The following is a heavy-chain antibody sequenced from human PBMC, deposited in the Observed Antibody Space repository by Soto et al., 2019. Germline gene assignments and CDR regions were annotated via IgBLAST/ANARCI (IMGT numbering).Heavy chain of an antibody. CDR2: ISAYNGNT. J-gene: IGHJ4*02. CDR3: ASAETQYSSGWYRIDY. D-gene: IGHD6-19*01. CDR1: GYTFTSYG. Sequence: ASVKVSCKASGYTFTSYGISWVRQAPGQGLEWMGWISAYNGNTNYAQKLQGRVTMTTDTSTSTAYMEPRSLRSDDTAVYYCASAETQYSSGWYRIDYWGQGTLVTVAS. V-gene: IGHV1-18*01.